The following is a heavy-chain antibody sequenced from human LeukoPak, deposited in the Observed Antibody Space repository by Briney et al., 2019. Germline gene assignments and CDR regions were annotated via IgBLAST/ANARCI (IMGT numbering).Heavy chain of an antibody. CDR3: ARDDYGGLDY. Sequence: PGGSLRLSCAASGFTFTTSSMHWVRQAPDKGLEWVAFIRNDGSDKFYQDSVKGRFTISRDNAKNSLYLQMNSLRAEDTAVYYCARDDYGGLDYWGQGTLVTVSS. J-gene: IGHJ4*02. V-gene: IGHV3-30*02. D-gene: IGHD4-23*01. CDR1: GFTFTTSS. CDR2: IRNDGSDK.